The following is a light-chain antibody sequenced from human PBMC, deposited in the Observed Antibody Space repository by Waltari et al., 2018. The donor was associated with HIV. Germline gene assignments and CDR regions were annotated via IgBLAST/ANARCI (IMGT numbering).Light chain of an antibody. Sequence: QSALTQPPSASGSPGQSVTLSCTGTRSDVGGYTYVSWHQQPPGQAPKLMIYDVIKRPSGVPDRFSGSKSGNTASLTVSGLQPEDEADYYCSSHAGSKVVFGGGTRLTVL. CDR3: SSHAGSKVV. CDR1: RSDVGGYTY. J-gene: IGLJ2*01. CDR2: DVI. V-gene: IGLV2-8*01.